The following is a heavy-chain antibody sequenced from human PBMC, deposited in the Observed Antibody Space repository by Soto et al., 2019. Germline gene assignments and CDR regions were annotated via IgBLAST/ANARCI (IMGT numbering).Heavy chain of an antibody. V-gene: IGHV3-74*01. J-gene: IGHJ4*02. CDR3: AMSHTVTTDY. CDR1: GLTFRSYW. Sequence: EVQLVESGGGLVQPGGSLRLSCAASGLTFRSYWMHWVRQAPGKGLVWVSRINSAGSSTSYADSVKARVTISRDDVKNTLYLQMHSLRAEDTAVYYCAMSHTVTTDYWGQGTLVTVSS. CDR2: INSAGSST. D-gene: IGHD4-17*01.